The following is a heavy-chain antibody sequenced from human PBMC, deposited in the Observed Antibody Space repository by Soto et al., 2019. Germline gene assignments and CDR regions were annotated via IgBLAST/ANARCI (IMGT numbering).Heavy chain of an antibody. CDR1: GGTFSTYA. D-gene: IGHD3-22*01. J-gene: IGHJ4*02. CDR3: ASLMPVGPRSINYGYSG. CDR2: IIPMFGTA. Sequence: QVQLVQSGAEVKKPESSVKVSCKAPGGTFSTYAISWVRQAPGQGLEWMGGIIPMFGTANYAQRFQDRVTITGDGSTNTGHMGACRPGFGDQGVQFSASLMPVGPRSINYGYSGWGQGTLVTVSS. V-gene: IGHV1-69*12.